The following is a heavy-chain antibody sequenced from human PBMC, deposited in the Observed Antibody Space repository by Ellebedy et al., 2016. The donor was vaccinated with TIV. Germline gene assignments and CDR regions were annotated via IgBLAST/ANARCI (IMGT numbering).Heavy chain of an antibody. Sequence: GESLKISCAASGFTFSHYGRSWVRQAPGKGLEWFSAISTTGNTHSAESVRGRFTISRDNSKNTLYMQMNSLRVEDTAVYYCATGYAQNGQWGQGTLVTVSS. CDR3: ATGYAQNGQ. V-gene: IGHV3-23*01. J-gene: IGHJ4*02. CDR1: GFTFSHYG. D-gene: IGHD1-14*01. CDR2: ISTTGNT.